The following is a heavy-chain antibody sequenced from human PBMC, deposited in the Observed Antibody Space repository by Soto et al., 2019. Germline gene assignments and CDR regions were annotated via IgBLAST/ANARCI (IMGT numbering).Heavy chain of an antibody. CDR3: TSRVIMGAPLY. D-gene: IGHD1-26*01. CDR1: GYNLADLT. V-gene: IGHV1-24*01. J-gene: IGHJ4*02. Sequence: QVQLIQSGAEVKRPGASVKVPCKVSGYNLADLTIHWVRQAPGKGLEWMGGYEPDQDQKVYSQNFQGRVTMTEDTSTDTAYMELRSLTSEDTAVYYCTSRVIMGAPLYWGLGTPVSVSA. CDR2: YEPDQDQK.